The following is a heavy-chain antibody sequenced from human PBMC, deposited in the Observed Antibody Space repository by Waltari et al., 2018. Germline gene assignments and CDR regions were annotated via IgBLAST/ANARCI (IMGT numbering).Heavy chain of an antibody. CDR2: ISAHNGNT. J-gene: IGHJ4*02. D-gene: IGHD2-15*01. Sequence: QMVQSGPELKRPGASVKVSCKASGYTFTMHGISWVRQAPGHGLEWMGWISAHNGNTKYSGSLQDRLTMTIDTSTSTAYMELRGLRSDDTAVYYCAREFVEVGTTNFDYWGQGTLVTVSS. V-gene: IGHV1-18*04. CDR3: AREFVEVGTTNFDY. CDR1: GYTFTMHG.